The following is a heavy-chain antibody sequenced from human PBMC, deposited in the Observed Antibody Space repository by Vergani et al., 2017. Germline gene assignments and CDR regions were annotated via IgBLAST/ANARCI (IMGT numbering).Heavy chain of an antibody. J-gene: IGHJ6*02. Sequence: QVQLVQSGAEVKKPGASVKVSCKASGYTFTSYDINWVRQATGQGLEWMGWMNPNSGNTGYAQKFQGRVTMTRNTSISTAYMELSSLRSEDTAVCYCARGRITICGVVTGYYYGMDVWGQGTTVTVSS. CDR1: GYTFTSYD. CDR2: MNPNSGNT. V-gene: IGHV1-8*01. CDR3: ARGRITICGVVTGYYYGMDV. D-gene: IGHD3-3*01.